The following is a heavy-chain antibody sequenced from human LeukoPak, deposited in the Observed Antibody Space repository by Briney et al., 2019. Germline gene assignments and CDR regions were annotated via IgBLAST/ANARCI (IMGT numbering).Heavy chain of an antibody. D-gene: IGHD2-21*01. CDR3: ARDAIPDY. V-gene: IGHV3-21*01. J-gene: IGHJ4*02. CDR2: ISSSSSYI. CDR1: GFSFSDYG. Sequence: GGSLGLSCTASGFSFSDYGMNWVRQAPGEGLEWVAYISSSSSYIYYADSVKGRFTISRDNAKNSLYLQMNSLRAEDTAVYYCARDAIPDYWGQGTLVTVSS.